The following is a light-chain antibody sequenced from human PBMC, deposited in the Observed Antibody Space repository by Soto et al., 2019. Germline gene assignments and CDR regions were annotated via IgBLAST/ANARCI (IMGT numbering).Light chain of an antibody. CDR2: SAS. CDR1: QSVSSN. J-gene: IGKJ4*01. CDR3: QQYNNWPPLT. V-gene: IGKV3-15*01. Sequence: EIVMTQSPATLSVSPGERATLSCRASQSVSSNLAWYQQKPGQAPRLLIYSASTRATGIPARFSGSGSWREFTITINSLQSEDFAVYYCQQYNNWPPLTFGGGTRVEIK.